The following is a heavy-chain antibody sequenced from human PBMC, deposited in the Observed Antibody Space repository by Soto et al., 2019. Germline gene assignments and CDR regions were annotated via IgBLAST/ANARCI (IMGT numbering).Heavy chain of an antibody. D-gene: IGHD2-21*01. J-gene: IGHJ6*03. CDR1: GFTVSSNY. CDR3: ARVALYYYYRDV. V-gene: IGHV3-66*01. CDR2: IYSGGST. Sequence: EVQLVESGGGLVQPGGSLRLSCAASGFTVSSNYMSWVRQAPGKGLEWVSVIYSGGSTYYADSVKGRFTISRDNSKNTLYLQMNSLRAEDTAVYYCARVALYYYYRDVWGKGTTVTVSS.